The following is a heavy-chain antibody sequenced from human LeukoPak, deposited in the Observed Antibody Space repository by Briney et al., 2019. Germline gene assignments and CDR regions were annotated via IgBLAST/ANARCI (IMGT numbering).Heavy chain of an antibody. CDR1: GVSISSYY. D-gene: IGHD2-2*03. Sequence: PSETLSLTCTASGVSISSYYWSWIRQTPGKGLEWIGYIYTSGSTNYNPSLKSRVTISVDTSKNQFSLKLSSVTAADTAVYYCARLGRGYCSSTSCYGYYYYYMDVWGKGTTVTVSS. V-gene: IGHV4-4*09. J-gene: IGHJ6*03. CDR3: ARLGRGYCSSTSCYGYYYYYMDV. CDR2: IYTSGST.